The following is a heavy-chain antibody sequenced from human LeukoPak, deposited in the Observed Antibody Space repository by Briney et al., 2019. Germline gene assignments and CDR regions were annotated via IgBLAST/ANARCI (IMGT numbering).Heavy chain of an antibody. CDR1: GYSFTDYQ. CDR2: INPNSGDT. Sequence: ASVKVSCKTSGYSFTDYQMHWVRQAPGQGLEWMGWINPNSGDTNYAQNFQGRVIMTRDTSISTAYMELSSLRSDDTAVYYCARSQGEWDYWGQGTLVTVSS. CDR3: ARSQGEWDY. J-gene: IGHJ4*02. D-gene: IGHD2-8*01. V-gene: IGHV1-2*02.